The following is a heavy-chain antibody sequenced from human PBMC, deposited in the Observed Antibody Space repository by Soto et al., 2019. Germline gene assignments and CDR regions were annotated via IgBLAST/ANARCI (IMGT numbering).Heavy chain of an antibody. CDR1: GYTFTSYY. D-gene: IGHD6-13*01. V-gene: IGHV1-46*01. J-gene: IGHJ3*02. Sequence: RASVKVSCKASGYTFTSYYMHWVRQAPGQGLEWMGIINPSGGSTSYAQKFQGRVTMTRDTSTSTVYMELSSLRSEDTAVYYCARDSLPTIAAACTYAFDIWGQGTMVTVSS. CDR3: ARDSLPTIAAACTYAFDI. CDR2: INPSGGST.